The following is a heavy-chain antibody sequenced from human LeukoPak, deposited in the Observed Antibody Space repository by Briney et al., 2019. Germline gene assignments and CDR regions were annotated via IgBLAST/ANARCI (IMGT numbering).Heavy chain of an antibody. D-gene: IGHD6-19*01. CDR3: ATSLIAVAGQGGAFDI. CDR2: ISTTSTET. V-gene: IGHV3-21*01. J-gene: IGHJ3*02. Sequence: GGSLRLSCAASGFTFSNSGMSWVRQAPGKGLEWVSAISTTSTETHYADSVRGRFTISRDNAKDSLYLQMNSLRAEDMAVYYCATSLIAVAGQGGAFDIWGQGTMVTVSS. CDR1: GFTFSNSG.